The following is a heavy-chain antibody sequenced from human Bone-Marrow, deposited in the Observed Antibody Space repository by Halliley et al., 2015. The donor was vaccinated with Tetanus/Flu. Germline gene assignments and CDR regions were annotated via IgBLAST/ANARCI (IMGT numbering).Heavy chain of an antibody. CDR2: INSDGTNT. D-gene: IGHD2-21*01. J-gene: IGHJ4*02. V-gene: IGHV3-74*01. CDR3: VRGGDGYNSPFDF. Sequence: WVSRINSDGTNTNYADSVKGRFAISRDNAKSTVSLQMNSLRAEDTAVYYCVRGGDGYNSPFDFWGQGTLVTVSS.